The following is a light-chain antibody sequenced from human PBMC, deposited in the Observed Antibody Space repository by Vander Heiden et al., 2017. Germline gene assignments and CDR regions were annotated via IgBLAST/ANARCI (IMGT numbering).Light chain of an antibody. CDR1: QSVSSN. V-gene: IGKV3D-15*03. CDR3: QQYNNWPPLT. Sequence: EIVRTQSPATLSVSPGERATLSCRASQSVSSNLAWYQQKPGQAPRLLIYGASIRATGIPARFSGSGSGTEFTLTISILQSEDFAVYYCQQYNNWPPLTFGGGTKVEIK. J-gene: IGKJ4*01. CDR2: GAS.